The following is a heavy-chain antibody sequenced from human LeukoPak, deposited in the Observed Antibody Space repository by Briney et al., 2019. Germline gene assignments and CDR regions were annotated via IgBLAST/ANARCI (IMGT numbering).Heavy chain of an antibody. CDR3: ARERDGYPQY. Sequence: SETLSLTCAVSGGSISSNNWWGWVRQPPGKGLEWIGEIYHSGSPNYNPSLKSRVTISVDTSKNQFSLKLSSVTAADTAVYYCARERDGYPQYWGQGTLVTVSS. D-gene: IGHD5-24*01. CDR1: GGSISSNNW. J-gene: IGHJ4*02. V-gene: IGHV4-4*02. CDR2: IYHSGSP.